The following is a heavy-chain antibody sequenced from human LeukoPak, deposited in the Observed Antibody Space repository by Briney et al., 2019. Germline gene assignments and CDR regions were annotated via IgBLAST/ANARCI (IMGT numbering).Heavy chain of an antibody. CDR3: AAGAGITRY. CDR1: GLTFYEYA. J-gene: IGHJ4*02. D-gene: IGHD3-10*01. Sequence: GGSLRLSCAASGLTFYEYAMHWVRQAPGKGLEWVSGITWNSGSIAYADSVKGRFTISRDNAKNSLYLQVNSLRSEDTALYYCAAGAGITRYWGQGTLVTVSS. V-gene: IGHV3-9*01. CDR2: ITWNSGSI.